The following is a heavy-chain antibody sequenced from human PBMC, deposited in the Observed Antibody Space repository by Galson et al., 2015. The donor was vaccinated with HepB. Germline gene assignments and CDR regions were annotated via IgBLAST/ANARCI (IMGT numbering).Heavy chain of an antibody. D-gene: IGHD4-17*01. CDR3: ARTSPLTTVTTWYFDL. CDR1: GFSLSTSGVR. J-gene: IGHJ2*01. CDR2: IDWDDDK. V-gene: IGHV2-70*04. Sequence: PALVKPTQTLTLTCTFSGFSLSTSGVRVGWIRQPPGKALEWLARIDWDDDKYYSTSLKTRLTISKDTSKNQVVLTMTNMDPVDTATYYCARTSPLTTVTTWYFDLWGRGTLVAVSS.